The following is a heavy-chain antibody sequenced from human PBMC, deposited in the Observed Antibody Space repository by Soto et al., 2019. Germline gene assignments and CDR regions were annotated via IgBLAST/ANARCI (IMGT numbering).Heavy chain of an antibody. Sequence: GESLKISCKGSGYSFTSYWISWVRQMPGKGLEWMGRIDPSDSYTNYSPSFQGHVTISADKSISTAYLQWSSLKASDTAMYYCARHFAPGIAAAEYDYWGQGTLVTVSS. J-gene: IGHJ4*02. CDR3: ARHFAPGIAAAEYDY. D-gene: IGHD6-13*01. CDR1: GYSFTSYW. CDR2: IDPSDSYT. V-gene: IGHV5-10-1*01.